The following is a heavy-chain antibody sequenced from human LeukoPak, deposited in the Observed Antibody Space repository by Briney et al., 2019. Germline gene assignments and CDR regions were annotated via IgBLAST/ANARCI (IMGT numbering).Heavy chain of an antibody. D-gene: IGHD5-12*01. J-gene: IGHJ3*02. CDR2: IYYSGST. CDR3: ARVTSGFAINAFDI. Sequence: PSQTLSLTCTVSGGSISSGDYYWSWIRQPPGKGLEWIGYIYYSGSTYYNPSLKSRVTISVDTSKNQFSLKLNSVTAADTAVYYCARVTSGFAINAFDIWGQGTMVTVPS. V-gene: IGHV4-30-4*01. CDR1: GGSISSGDYY.